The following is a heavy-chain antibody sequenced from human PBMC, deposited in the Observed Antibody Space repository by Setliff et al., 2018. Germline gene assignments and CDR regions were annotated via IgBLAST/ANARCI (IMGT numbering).Heavy chain of an antibody. J-gene: IGHJ4*02. CDR2: SDHGGNT. D-gene: IGHD3-10*01. CDR3: ARESRSRFGDVLDILAS. Sequence: SETLSLTCSVYGESFSNNYWSWIRQSPGKGLEWIGESDHGGNTTIHPSLKSRLTMSVDTSKNQFSLKLTSVTAADTAVYYCARESRSRFGDVLDILASWGQGTLVTVSS. CDR1: GESFSNNY. V-gene: IGHV4-34*01.